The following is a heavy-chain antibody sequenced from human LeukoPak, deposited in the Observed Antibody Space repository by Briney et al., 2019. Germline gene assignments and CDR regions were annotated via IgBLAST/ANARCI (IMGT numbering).Heavy chain of an antibody. CDR2: INSDGSST. J-gene: IGHJ4*02. V-gene: IGHV3-74*01. D-gene: IGHD2-15*01. CDR3: VRSPGYCSGGSCIYFDY. CDR1: GFTFSSYW. Sequence: GGSLRLSCAVSGFTFSSYWMHWVRQAPGKGLVWVSRINSDGSSTSYADSVKGRFTISRDNAKNTLSLQMNSLRAEDTAVYYCVRSPGYCSGGSCIYFDYWGQGTLVTVSS.